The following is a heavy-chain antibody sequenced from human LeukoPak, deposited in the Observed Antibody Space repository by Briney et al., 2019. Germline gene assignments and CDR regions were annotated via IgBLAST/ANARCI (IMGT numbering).Heavy chain of an antibody. J-gene: IGHJ4*02. CDR3: AKASELLRFFDY. CDR1: GFTVSGTY. Sequence: GGSLRLSCAASGFTVSGTYLHWVRQAPGQGLEWVSGISWNSGSIGYADSVKGRFTISRDNAKNSLYLQMNSLRAEDTALYYCAKASELLRFFDYWGQGTLVTVSS. V-gene: IGHV3-9*01. CDR2: ISWNSGSI. D-gene: IGHD1-26*01.